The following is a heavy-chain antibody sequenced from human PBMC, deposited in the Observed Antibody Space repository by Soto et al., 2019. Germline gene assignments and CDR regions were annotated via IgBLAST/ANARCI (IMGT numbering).Heavy chain of an antibody. Sequence: AVGPLRLSCAASGFTFSSYWMSWVRQAPGKRLEWVANIKQDGSEKYYVDSVKGRFTISRDNAKNSLYLQMNSLRAEDTAVYYCARGPPWAADPYYFDYWGQGTLVTVSS. V-gene: IGHV3-7*03. CDR1: GFTFSSYW. D-gene: IGHD7-27*01. J-gene: IGHJ4*02. CDR2: IKQDGSEK. CDR3: ARGPPWAADPYYFDY.